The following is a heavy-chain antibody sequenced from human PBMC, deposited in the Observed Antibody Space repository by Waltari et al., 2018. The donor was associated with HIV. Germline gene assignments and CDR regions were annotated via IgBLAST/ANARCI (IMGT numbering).Heavy chain of an antibody. J-gene: IGHJ6*02. CDR2: IYYSGST. CDR1: GGSISSYY. V-gene: IGHV4-59*01. CDR3: AGTGRIVPAATQGEYYYYGMDV. D-gene: IGHD2-2*01. Sequence: QVQLQESGPGLVKPSEPLSLTCTVSGGSISSYYWRWIRQPPGQGLEWIGYIYYSGSTNYNPSLKSRVTISVDTSKNQFSLKLSSVTAADTAVYYCAGTGRIVPAATQGEYYYYGMDVWGQGTTVTVSS.